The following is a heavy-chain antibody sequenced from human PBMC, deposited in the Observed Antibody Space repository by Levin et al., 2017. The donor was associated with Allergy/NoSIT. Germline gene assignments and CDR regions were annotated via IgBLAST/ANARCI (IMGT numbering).Heavy chain of an antibody. V-gene: IGHV3-21*01. Sequence: GGSLRLSCAASGFTFSSYSMNWVRQAPGKGLEWVSSISSSSSYIYYADSVKGRFTISRDNAKNSLYLQMNSLRAEDTAVYYCARGGEQLVSLAYYWGQGTLVTVSS. CDR3: ARGGEQLVSLAYY. CDR2: ISSSSSYI. J-gene: IGHJ4*02. CDR1: GFTFSSYS. D-gene: IGHD6-6*01.